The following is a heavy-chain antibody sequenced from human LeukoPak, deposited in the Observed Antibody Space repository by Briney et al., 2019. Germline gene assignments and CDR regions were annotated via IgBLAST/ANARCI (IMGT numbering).Heavy chain of an antibody. D-gene: IGHD4-17*01. CDR1: GFTFSSYS. Sequence: GGSLRLSCAASGFTFSSYSMNWVRQAPGKGLEWVSYISSSSSTIYYTDSVKGRFTISRDNAKNSLYLQMNSLRAGDTAVYYCARITVTSRGYYYGMDVWGQGTTVTVSS. CDR3: ARITVTSRGYYYGMDV. CDR2: ISSSSSTI. J-gene: IGHJ6*02. V-gene: IGHV3-48*04.